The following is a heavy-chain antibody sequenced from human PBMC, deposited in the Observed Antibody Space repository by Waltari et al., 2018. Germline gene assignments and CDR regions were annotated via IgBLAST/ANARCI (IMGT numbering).Heavy chain of an antibody. CDR2: IIPIFGTA. D-gene: IGHD4-4*01. V-gene: IGHV1-69*01. Sequence: QVQLVQSGAEVKKPGSSVKVSCKASGGTFSSYAISWVRQAPGQGLEWRGGIIPIFGTANYAQKFQGRVTITADESTSTAYMELSSLRSEDTAVYYCARGPPLYVDSNYYYYYGMDVWGQGTTVTVSS. CDR3: ARGPPLYVDSNYYYYYGMDV. CDR1: GGTFSSYA. J-gene: IGHJ6*02.